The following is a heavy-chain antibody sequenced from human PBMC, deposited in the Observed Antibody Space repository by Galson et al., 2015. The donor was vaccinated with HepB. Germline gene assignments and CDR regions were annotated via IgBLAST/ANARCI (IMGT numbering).Heavy chain of an antibody. J-gene: IGHJ4*02. Sequence: PALVKPTQTLTLTCTFSGFSLSTSGVGVGWIRQPPGKALEWLALIYWDDDKRYSPSLKSRLTITKDTSKNQVVLTMTNMDPVDTATYYCAHRLRPRWFGELLSWVTETEAFDYWGQGTLVTVSS. CDR3: AHRLRPRWFGELLSWVTETEAFDY. D-gene: IGHD3-10*01. CDR2: IYWDDDK. CDR1: GFSLSTSGVG. V-gene: IGHV2-5*02.